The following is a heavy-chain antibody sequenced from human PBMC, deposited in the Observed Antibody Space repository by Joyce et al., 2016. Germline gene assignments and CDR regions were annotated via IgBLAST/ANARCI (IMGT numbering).Heavy chain of an antibody. Sequence: GFSFSRYAMHWVRQAPGKGLEWVAIISYDGSNKYFADSVKGRFSISRDNSENTLFLQMNSLRVEDTAVYYCAKDHHHCSGGSCHRTYFDYWGQGTLVTVSS. J-gene: IGHJ4*02. CDR2: ISYDGSNK. CDR1: GFSFSRYA. CDR3: AKDHHHCSGGSCHRTYFDY. V-gene: IGHV3-30*18. D-gene: IGHD2-15*01.